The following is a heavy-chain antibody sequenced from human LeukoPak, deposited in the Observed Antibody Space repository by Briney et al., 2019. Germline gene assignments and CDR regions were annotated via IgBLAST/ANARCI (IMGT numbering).Heavy chain of an antibody. CDR1: GFTFSSYS. CDR3: ARVLAVAGTNDLDY. J-gene: IGHJ4*02. Sequence: PGGSLRLSCAASGFTFSSYSMNWVRQAPGKGLEWVSSISSSSSYIYYADSVKGRFTISRDNAKNSLYLQTNSLRAEDTAVYYCARVLAVAGTNDLDYWGQGTLATVSS. V-gene: IGHV3-21*01. CDR2: ISSSSSYI. D-gene: IGHD6-19*01.